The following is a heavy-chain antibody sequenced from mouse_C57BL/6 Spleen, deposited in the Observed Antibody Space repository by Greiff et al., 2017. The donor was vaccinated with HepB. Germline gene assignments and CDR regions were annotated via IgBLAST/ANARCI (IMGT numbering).Heavy chain of an antibody. Sequence: VQLQQPGAELVKPGASVKLSCKASGYTFTSYWMHWVKQRPGQGLEWIGMIHPNSGSTNYNEKFKSKATLTVDKSSSTAYMQLSSLTSEDSAVYYCSTGYDYDSVYYAMDYWGQGTSVTVSS. V-gene: IGHV1-64*01. CDR3: STGYDYDSVYYAMDY. CDR2: IHPNSGST. J-gene: IGHJ4*01. D-gene: IGHD2-4*01. CDR1: GYTFTSYW.